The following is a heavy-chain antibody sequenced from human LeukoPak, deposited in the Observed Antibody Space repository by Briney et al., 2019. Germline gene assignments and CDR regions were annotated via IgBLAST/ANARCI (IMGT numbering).Heavy chain of an antibody. V-gene: IGHV3-30-3*01. CDR1: GFTFSNYA. Sequence: GGSLRLSCAASGFTFSNYAMHWVRQGPGKGLEWVAVISFDGTNKYYANSVQGRFTISRDNSKNTLYLQMNSLRAEDTALYYCARDMYDNGWSSFDYWGQGTLVTVSS. D-gene: IGHD3-10*01. J-gene: IGHJ4*02. CDR3: ARDMYDNGWSSFDY. CDR2: ISFDGTNK.